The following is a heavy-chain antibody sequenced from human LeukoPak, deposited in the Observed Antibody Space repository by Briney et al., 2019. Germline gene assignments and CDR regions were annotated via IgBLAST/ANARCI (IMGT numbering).Heavy chain of an antibody. V-gene: IGHV3-21*01. D-gene: IGHD3-22*01. CDR1: GLTFNSYA. CDR3: ARDHFPTSPPEVVVITY. J-gene: IGHJ4*02. CDR2: ISSSSSYI. Sequence: PGGSLRLSCEVSGLTFNSYAMNWVRQAPGKGLEWVSSISSSSSYIYYADSVKGRFTISRDNAKSSLYLQMNSLRAEDTAVYYCARDHFPTSPPEVVVITYWGQGTLVTVSS.